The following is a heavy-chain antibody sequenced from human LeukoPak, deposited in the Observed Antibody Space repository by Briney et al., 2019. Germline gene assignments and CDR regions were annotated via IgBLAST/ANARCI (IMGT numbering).Heavy chain of an antibody. CDR1: GDSVSSNSAA. J-gene: IGHJ5*02. V-gene: IGHV6-1*01. Sequence: SQTLSLTCAISGDSVSSNSAAWNWIRQSPSRGLEWLGRTYYRSKWYNDYAVSVKSRITINPDTSKNQFSLKLSSVTAADTAVYYCARGERGVATSTNWFDPWGQGTLVTVSS. CDR2: TYYRSKWYN. D-gene: IGHD5-12*01. CDR3: ARGERGVATSTNWFDP.